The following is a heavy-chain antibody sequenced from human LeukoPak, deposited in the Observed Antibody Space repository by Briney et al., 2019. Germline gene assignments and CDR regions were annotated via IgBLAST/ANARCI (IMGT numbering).Heavy chain of an antibody. CDR2: INPSGGST. J-gene: IGHJ4*02. Sequence: ASPKVSSEASVYTFTSYYMCSGRPTPGQRLRWMGIINPSGGSTSYGQEFQCRVTMTRDTSTSTVYMELSSLRSEDTAVYYCARDPSPYGGNYYFDYWGQGTLVTVSS. CDR1: VYTFTSYY. D-gene: IGHD4-23*01. CDR3: ARDPSPYGGNYYFDY. V-gene: IGHV1-46*01.